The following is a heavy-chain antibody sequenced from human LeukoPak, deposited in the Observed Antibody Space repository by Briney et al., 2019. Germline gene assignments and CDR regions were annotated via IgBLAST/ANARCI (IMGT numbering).Heavy chain of an antibody. V-gene: IGHV5-51*01. D-gene: IGHD1-26*01. Sequence: GESLKISCKGSGYSFTSYWIGWVRQMPGKGLEWMGIIYPGDSDTRYSPSFQGQVTISADKSISTAYLQWSSLKASDTAMYYCASQGLLSGSYHDAFDIWGQGTMVTVSS. CDR2: IYPGDSDT. J-gene: IGHJ3*02. CDR3: ASQGLLSGSYHDAFDI. CDR1: GYSFTSYW.